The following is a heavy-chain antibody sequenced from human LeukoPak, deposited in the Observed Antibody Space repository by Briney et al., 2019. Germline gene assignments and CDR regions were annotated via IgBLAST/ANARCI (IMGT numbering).Heavy chain of an antibody. CDR2: IDWDDDK. CDR1: GFSLSTSGMC. CDR3: ARCRVPRDSSGYYSWFDP. Sequence: SGPALVKPTQTLTLTCTFSGFSLSTSGMCVSWIRQPPGKALEWLARIDWDDDKYYSTSLKTRLTISKDTSKNQVVLTMTNMDPVDTATYYRARCRVPRDSSGYYSWFDPWGQGTLVTVSS. J-gene: IGHJ5*02. D-gene: IGHD3-22*01. V-gene: IGHV2-70*11.